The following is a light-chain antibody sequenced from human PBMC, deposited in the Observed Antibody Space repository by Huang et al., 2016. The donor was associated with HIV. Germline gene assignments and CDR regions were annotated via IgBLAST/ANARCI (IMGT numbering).Light chain of an antibody. CDR3: QQRFT. J-gene: IGKJ3*01. CDR2: NAS. V-gene: IGKV3-11*01. CDR1: QSISTY. Sequence: EIVLTQSPATLSFSPGERATLSCRASQSISTYLAWYQQKPGQSPRLLIYNASSRATGIPARFSGSGSVTDFTLTITRLDPEDFAVYYCQQRFTFGPGTKVDVK.